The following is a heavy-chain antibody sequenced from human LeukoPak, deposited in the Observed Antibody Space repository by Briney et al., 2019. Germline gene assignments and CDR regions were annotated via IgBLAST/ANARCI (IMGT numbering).Heavy chain of an antibody. V-gene: IGHV3-30*18. D-gene: IGHD3-22*01. CDR1: GFTFSSYG. J-gene: IGHJ6*03. CDR3: AKGPYDSSGYYYYYYYMDV. Sequence: GGSLRLSCAASGFTFSSYGMHWVRQAPGKGLEWVAVISYDGSNKYYADSVKGRFTISRDNSKNTLYLQMNSLRAEDTAVYYCAKGPYDSSGYYYYYYYMDVWGKGTTVTISS. CDR2: ISYDGSNK.